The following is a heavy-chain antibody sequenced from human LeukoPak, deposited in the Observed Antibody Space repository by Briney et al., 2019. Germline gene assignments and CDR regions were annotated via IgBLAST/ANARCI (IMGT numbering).Heavy chain of an antibody. J-gene: IGHJ6*02. CDR2: SSAYNGNT. Sequence: ASVKVSCKASGYTVTSYGISWVRQAPGQWLELMGWSSAYNGNTNYAQKLQGRVTMTTDTSTSTAYMELRSLRSDDTAVYYCAREGGSGWTRLYYYYGMDVWGQGTTVTVSS. V-gene: IGHV1-18*01. CDR1: GYTVTSYG. CDR3: AREGGSGWTRLYYYYGMDV. D-gene: IGHD6-19*01.